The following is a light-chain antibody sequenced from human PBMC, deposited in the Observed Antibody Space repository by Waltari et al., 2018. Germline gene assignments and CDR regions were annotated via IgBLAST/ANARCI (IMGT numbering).Light chain of an antibody. CDR1: QSCLHSSNNKNY. J-gene: IGKJ1*01. CDR3: QQYYSTCQ. V-gene: IGKV4-1*01. CDR2: WAS. Sequence: DIVMTQSPDSLAVSLGERATINCKSSQSCLHSSNNKNYLAWYQQKPGQPPKLLIYWASTRESGVPDRFSGSGSGTDFTLTISSLQAEDVAVYYCQQYYSTCQFGQGTKVEIK.